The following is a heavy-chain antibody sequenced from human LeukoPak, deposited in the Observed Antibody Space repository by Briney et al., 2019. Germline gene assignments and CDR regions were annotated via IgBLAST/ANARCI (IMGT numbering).Heavy chain of an antibody. J-gene: IGHJ4*02. CDR3: AKDLSVGATIVPKE. CDR2: ISYDGSNK. Sequence: PGGSLRLSCAASGFIFSNYAMHWVRQAPGKGLEWVAVISYDGSNKYYADSVKGRFTISRDNSKNTLYLQMNSLRAEDTAVYYCAKDLSVGATIVPKEWGQGTLVTVSS. V-gene: IGHV3-30*18. D-gene: IGHD1-26*01. CDR1: GFIFSNYA.